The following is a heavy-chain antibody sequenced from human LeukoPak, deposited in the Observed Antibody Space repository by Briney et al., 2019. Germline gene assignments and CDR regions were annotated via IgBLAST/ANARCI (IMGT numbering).Heavy chain of an antibody. CDR1: GFTFSRYS. CDR3: ARDRIIYGDYGDAFDI. J-gene: IGHJ3*02. V-gene: IGHV3-21*01. CDR2: ISSSSSYI. Sequence: GGSLRLSCAASGFTFSRYSMNWVRQAPGRGLEWVSSISSSSSYIYYADSLKGRFPISRDNAKNSLYLQMNSLRAEDTAVYFCARDRIIYGDYGDAFDIWGQGTMVTVSS. D-gene: IGHD4-17*01.